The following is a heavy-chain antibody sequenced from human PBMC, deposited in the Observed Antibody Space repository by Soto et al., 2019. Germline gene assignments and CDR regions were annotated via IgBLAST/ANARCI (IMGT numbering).Heavy chain of an antibody. CDR2: IIPILGIA. CDR1: GGTFSSYT. J-gene: IGHJ6*03. CDR3: ANAANYYYYMAV. D-gene: IGHD6-25*01. V-gene: IGHV1-69*02. Sequence: QVQLVQSGAEVKKPGSSVKVSCKASGGTFSSYTISWVRQAPGHVLEWMGRIIPILGIANYVQKFQGRVTITADKSTSTAYMELSSLRSEDTAVYYCANAANYYYYMAVWGKGTTVTVSS.